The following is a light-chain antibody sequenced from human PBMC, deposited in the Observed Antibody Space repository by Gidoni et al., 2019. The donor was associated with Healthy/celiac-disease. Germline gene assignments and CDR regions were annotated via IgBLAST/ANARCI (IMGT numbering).Light chain of an antibody. CDR3: QQYGSSPRFT. Sequence: DIVLTQSPCTLSLSPGERATLSCRASQSVSSSYLAWYQQKPGQAPRLLIYGASSRATGIPDRFSGSGSGTDFTLTISRLEPEDFAVYYCQQYGSSPRFTFGPGTKVDIK. J-gene: IGKJ3*01. CDR1: QSVSSSY. V-gene: IGKV3-20*01. CDR2: GAS.